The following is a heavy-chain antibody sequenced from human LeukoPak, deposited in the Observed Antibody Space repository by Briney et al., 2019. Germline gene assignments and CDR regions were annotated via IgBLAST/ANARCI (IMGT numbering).Heavy chain of an antibody. V-gene: IGHV3-30*02. J-gene: IGHJ4*02. CDR2: IRYDGSNK. CDR3: AKDFYSGSGSYYTRFDY. D-gene: IGHD3-10*01. CDR1: GFTFSSYW. Sequence: GGSLRLSCAASGFTFSSYWMSWVRQAPGKGLEWVAFIRYDGSNKYYADSVKGRFTISRDNSKNTLYLQMNSLRAEDTAVYYCAKDFYSGSGSYYTRFDYWGQGTLVTVSS.